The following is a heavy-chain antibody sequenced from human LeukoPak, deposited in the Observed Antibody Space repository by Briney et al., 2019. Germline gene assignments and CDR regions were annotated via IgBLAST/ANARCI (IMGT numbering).Heavy chain of an antibody. J-gene: IGHJ3*02. CDR3: ARDLGVMLTGSGWLAFDI. Sequence: ASVKVSCTASGYTFTGYYMHWVRQAPGQGLEWMGWINPNSGGTNYAQKFQGRVTMTRDTSISTAYMELSRLRSDDTAVYYCARDLGVMLTGSGWLAFDIWGQGTMVTVSS. CDR2: INPNSGGT. D-gene: IGHD3-10*01. V-gene: IGHV1-2*02. CDR1: GYTFTGYY.